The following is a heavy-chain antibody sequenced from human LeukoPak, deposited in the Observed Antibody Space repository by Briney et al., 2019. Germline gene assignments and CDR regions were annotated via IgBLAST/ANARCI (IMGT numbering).Heavy chain of an antibody. CDR3: ARLYSSGWYWEYYFDY. V-gene: IGHV4-59*01. D-gene: IGHD6-19*01. J-gene: IGHJ4*02. CDR1: GGSISSYY. Sequence: SETLSLTCTVSGGSISSYYWSWVRQPPGKGLEWIGYIYCSGSTNYNPSLKSRVTISVDTSKNQFSLKLSSVTAADTAVYYCARLYSSGWYWEYYFDYWGQGTLVTVSS. CDR2: IYCSGST.